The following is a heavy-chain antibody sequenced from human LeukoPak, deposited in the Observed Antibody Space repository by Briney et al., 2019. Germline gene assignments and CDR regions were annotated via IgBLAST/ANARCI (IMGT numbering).Heavy chain of an antibody. V-gene: IGHV3-30*02. D-gene: IGHD3-22*01. CDR2: IRYDGSNK. J-gene: IGHJ3*02. CDR1: GFTFSSYG. CDR3: AKDANYYDRTGAFDI. Sequence: GGSLRLSCAASGFTFSSYGMHWVRQAPGKGLEWVVFIRYDGSNKYYADSVKGRFTISRDNSKNTLYLQMNSLRAEDTAVYYCAKDANYYDRTGAFDIWGQGTMVTVSS.